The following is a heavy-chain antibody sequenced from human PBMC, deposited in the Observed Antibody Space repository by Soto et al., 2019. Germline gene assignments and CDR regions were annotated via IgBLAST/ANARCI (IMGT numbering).Heavy chain of an antibody. CDR1: GFTFRNYA. V-gene: IGHV3-30*04. CDR3: ARSRNISVADSFDF. Sequence: PGGSLRLSCAASGFTFRNYAIHWVRQAPGKGLEWVAVISRDGSHKYYLDSVKGRFTISRDNSKDTVNLLMNSLRDDDSAMYYCARSRNISVADSFDFWGQGTLVTVSS. D-gene: IGHD3-9*01. CDR2: ISRDGSHK. J-gene: IGHJ4*02.